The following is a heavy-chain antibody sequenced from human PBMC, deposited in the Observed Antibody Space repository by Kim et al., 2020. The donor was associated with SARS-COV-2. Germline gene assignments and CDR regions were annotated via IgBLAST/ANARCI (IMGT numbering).Heavy chain of an antibody. CDR3: TRDERNYYYGMDV. J-gene: IGHJ6*02. D-gene: IGHD6-25*01. V-gene: IGHV3-49*03. CDR1: GFTFGDYT. CDR2: IRSKAYGGTT. Sequence: GGSLRLSCTAFGFTFGDYTMSWFRQAPGKGLEWVGFIRSKAYGGTTEYAASVKGRFTISRDDSNSIAYLQMNSLKTEDTAVYYCTRDERNYYYGMDVWGQGTTVTVS.